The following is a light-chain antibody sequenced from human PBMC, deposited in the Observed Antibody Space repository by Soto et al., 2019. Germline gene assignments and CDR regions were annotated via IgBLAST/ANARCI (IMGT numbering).Light chain of an antibody. J-gene: IGKJ2*01. CDR3: QQYESTPPT. V-gene: IGKV4-1*01. Sequence: DIVMTQSPDSLAVSLGERATINCKSSQSVLYSSNNKNYLAWYQQRPGQPPKLLIYWASTRESGVPDRFCGSGSGTDFTLTITSRQAEVVAVEYCQQYESTPPTFGQGTKLEI. CDR1: QSVLYSSNNKNY. CDR2: WAS.